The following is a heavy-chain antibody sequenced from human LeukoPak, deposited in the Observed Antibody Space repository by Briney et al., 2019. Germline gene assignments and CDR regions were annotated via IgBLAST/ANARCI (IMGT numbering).Heavy chain of an antibody. D-gene: IGHD6-19*01. CDR3: ARDNSEISGWYGGAWFDP. CDR2: IIPIFGTA. Sequence: SVKFSCKASGGTFSSYAISWVRQAPGQGLEWMGGIIPIFGTANYAQKFQGRVTITADESTSTAYKELSSLRSEDTAVYYCARDNSEISGWYGGAWFDPWGQGTLVTVSS. J-gene: IGHJ5*02. CDR1: GGTFSSYA. V-gene: IGHV1-69*13.